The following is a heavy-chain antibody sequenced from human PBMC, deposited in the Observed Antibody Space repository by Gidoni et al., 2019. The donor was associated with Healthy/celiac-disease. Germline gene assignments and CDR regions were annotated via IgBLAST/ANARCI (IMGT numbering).Heavy chain of an antibody. J-gene: IGHJ3*02. CDR3: ANCADIVVVPAANREPFDI. Sequence: EVQLLESGGGLVQPGGSLRLSCAASGFTFSSYAMSWVRQAPGKGLEWVSAISGSGGSTYYADSVKGRFTISRDNSKNTLYLQMNSLRAEDTAVYYCANCADIVVVPAANREPFDIWGQGTMVTVSS. CDR2: ISGSGGST. CDR1: GFTFSSYA. V-gene: IGHV3-23*01. D-gene: IGHD2-2*01.